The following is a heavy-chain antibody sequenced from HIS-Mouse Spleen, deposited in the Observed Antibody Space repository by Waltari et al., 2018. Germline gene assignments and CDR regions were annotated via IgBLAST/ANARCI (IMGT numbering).Heavy chain of an antibody. D-gene: IGHD2-2*01. CDR1: GFTFSNAW. V-gene: IGHV3-15*01. CDR2: IKSKTDGGTT. CDR3: TTAPQDVPAAMGGDY. Sequence: GLVKPGGSLRLSCAASGFTFSNAWMSWVRQAPGKGLEWVGRIKSKTDGGTTDYAAPVKGRFTISRDDSKNTLYLQMNSLKTEDTAVYYCTTAPQDVPAAMGGDYWGQGTLVTVSS. J-gene: IGHJ4*02.